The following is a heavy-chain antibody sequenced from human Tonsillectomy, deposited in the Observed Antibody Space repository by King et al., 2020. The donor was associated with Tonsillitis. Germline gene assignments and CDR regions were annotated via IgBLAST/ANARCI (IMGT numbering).Heavy chain of an antibody. CDR3: AKASLFFYDFSPFDP. V-gene: IGHV3-23*04. CDR2: VSRTGGGT. CDR1: GFTFISFA. Sequence: VQLVESGGGLVQPGGSLRLSCAAPGFTFISFAMSCGRPAPGKGREWGSAVSRTGGGTYHADSVQGRLTNSRDNSSDTLYLQMNSLRAEDTAVYYCAKASLFFYDFSPFDPWGQGTLVTVSS. D-gene: IGHD3-3*01. J-gene: IGHJ5*02.